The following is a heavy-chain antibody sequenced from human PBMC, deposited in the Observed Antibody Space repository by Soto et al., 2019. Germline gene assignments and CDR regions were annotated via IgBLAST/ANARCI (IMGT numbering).Heavy chain of an antibody. Sequence: GSLRLSCAASGLTFSSYWMSWVRQAPGKGLEWVANIKQDGSEKYYVDSVKGRFTISRDNAKNSLYLQMNSLRAEDTAVYYCAREDDAFDIWGQGTMVTVSS. J-gene: IGHJ3*02. CDR3: AREDDAFDI. CDR2: IKQDGSEK. V-gene: IGHV3-7*01. CDR1: GLTFSSYW.